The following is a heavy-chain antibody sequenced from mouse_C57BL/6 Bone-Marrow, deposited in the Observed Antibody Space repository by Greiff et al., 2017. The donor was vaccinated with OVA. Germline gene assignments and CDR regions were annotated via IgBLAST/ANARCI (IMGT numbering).Heavy chain of an antibody. CDR3: ARLGVTGFAD. CDR2: ISNGGGST. V-gene: IGHV5-12*01. CDR1: GFTFSDYY. Sequence: EVQGVESGGGLVQPGGSLKLSCAASGFTFSDYYMYWVRQTPEKRLEWVAYISNGGGSTYYPDTVKGRFTISRDNAKNTLYLQMGRLKSENTAMYYCARLGVTGFADWGKGTLVTVSA. J-gene: IGHJ3*01. D-gene: IGHD2-1*01.